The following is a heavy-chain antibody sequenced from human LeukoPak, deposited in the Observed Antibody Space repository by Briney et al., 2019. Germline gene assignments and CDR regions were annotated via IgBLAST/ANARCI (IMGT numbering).Heavy chain of an antibody. CDR2: ITRSSSYL. V-gene: IGHV3-21*01. J-gene: IGHJ6*02. CDR1: DFTFSSYN. Sequence: GGSLRLSCAASDFTFSSYNMNWVRQAPGKGPEWVSSITRSSSYLYYAVSVKGRFTISRDNAKNSLYLQMNSLRAEDTAVYYCAREGDFGGIPGYYYGLDVWGQGTTVTASS. CDR3: AREGDFGGIPGYYYGLDV. D-gene: IGHD4-23*01.